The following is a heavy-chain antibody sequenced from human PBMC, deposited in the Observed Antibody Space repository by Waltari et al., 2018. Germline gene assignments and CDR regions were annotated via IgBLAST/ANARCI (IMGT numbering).Heavy chain of an antibody. CDR2: ISSSSTI. D-gene: IGHD4-17*01. J-gene: IGHJ4*02. CDR3: AREYGGCLDY. Sequence: EVQLVESGEGLEQPGGSRRLSCAASGFSLSSHSPNWVRQAPGKGLVWVAYISSSSTIYYSDSVKGLFTISRDNAKYSQYLQMNSLRAEDTAVYYCAREYGGCLDYWGQGTLVTVSS. V-gene: IGHV3-48*01. CDR1: GFSLSSHS.